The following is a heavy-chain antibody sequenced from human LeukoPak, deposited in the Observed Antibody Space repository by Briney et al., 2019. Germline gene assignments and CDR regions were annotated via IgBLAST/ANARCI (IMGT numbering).Heavy chain of an antibody. Sequence: SETLSLTCTVSGGSFSDYYWSWIRQPAGKGLEWIGRIYTSGSTNYNPSLKSRVTMSLDMSKNQFSLQLTSVTGADTAVYYCAGERGEEYSSGWYKTNFFYNRGQGIRVTVSS. J-gene: IGHJ4*02. CDR2: IYTSGST. D-gene: IGHD6-19*01. CDR3: AGERGEEYSSGWYKTNFFYN. V-gene: IGHV4-4*07. CDR1: GGSFSDYY.